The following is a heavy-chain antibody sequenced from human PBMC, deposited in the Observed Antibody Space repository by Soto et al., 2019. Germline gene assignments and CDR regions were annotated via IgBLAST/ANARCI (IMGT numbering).Heavy chain of an antibody. J-gene: IGHJ4*02. CDR2: IYYSGST. Sequence: PSETLSLTCTVSGGSISSGGYYWSWIRQHPGKGLEWIGYIYYSGSTYYNPSLKSRVTISVDTSKNQFSLKLSSVTAADTAVYYSARSRGDSSGYSYGYWGQGTLVTVSS. D-gene: IGHD3-22*01. CDR3: ARSRGDSSGYSYGY. CDR1: GGSISSGGYY. V-gene: IGHV4-31*03.